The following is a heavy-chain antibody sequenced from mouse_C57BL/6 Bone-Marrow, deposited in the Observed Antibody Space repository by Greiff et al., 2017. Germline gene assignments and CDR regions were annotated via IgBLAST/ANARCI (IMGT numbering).Heavy chain of an antibody. CDR1: GYTFTSYG. D-gene: IGHD1-1*01. Sequence: QVQLQQSGAELARPGASVKLSCKASGYTFTSYGISWVKQRTGQGLEWIGEIYPRSGNTYYNEKFKGKDTLTADKSSSTAYMELRSLTSEDSAVYFCARSDYYGSTWFAYWGQGTLVTVSA. V-gene: IGHV1-81*01. J-gene: IGHJ3*01. CDR2: IYPRSGNT. CDR3: ARSDYYGSTWFAY.